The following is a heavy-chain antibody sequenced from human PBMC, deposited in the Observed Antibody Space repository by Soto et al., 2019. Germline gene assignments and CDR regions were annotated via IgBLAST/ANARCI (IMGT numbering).Heavy chain of an antibody. Sequence: SETLSLTCAVYGGSFSVYYWSWIRQPPGKGLEWIGEINHSGSTNYNPSLKSRVTISVDTSKNQFSLKLSSVTAADTAVYYCARGPRIAVAGTRYNWFDPWGQGTLVTVSS. D-gene: IGHD6-19*01. V-gene: IGHV4-34*01. J-gene: IGHJ5*02. CDR1: GGSFSVYY. CDR2: INHSGST. CDR3: ARGPRIAVAGTRYNWFDP.